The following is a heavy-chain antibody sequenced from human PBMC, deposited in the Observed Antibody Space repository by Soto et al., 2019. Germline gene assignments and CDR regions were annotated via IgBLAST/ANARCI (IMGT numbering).Heavy chain of an antibody. D-gene: IGHD6-19*01. V-gene: IGHV3-23*01. Sequence: EVQLLESGGGLVQPGGSLRLSCAASGFTFGAYAMSWVRQAPGKGLEWVSGIGGSGGSTYYSDSVKGRFTISRDHSKNTLYLQMNSLRAEDTAVYYCAKDRSWQLAYFDYWGQGTLVTVSS. CDR2: IGGSGGST. CDR1: GFTFGAYA. J-gene: IGHJ4*02. CDR3: AKDRSWQLAYFDY.